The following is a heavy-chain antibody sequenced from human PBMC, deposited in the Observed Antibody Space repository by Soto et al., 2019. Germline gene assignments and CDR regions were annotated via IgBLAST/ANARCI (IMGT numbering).Heavy chain of an antibody. Sequence: SETLSLTCAVHGGSFSGYYWSWIRQPPGKGLEWIGEINHSGSTNYNPSLKSRVTISVDTSKNQFSLKLSSVTAADTAVYYCARTRDVYYYYGMDVWGQGTTVTSP. V-gene: IGHV4-34*01. J-gene: IGHJ6*02. D-gene: IGHD2-2*01. CDR2: INHSGST. CDR3: ARTRDVYYYYGMDV. CDR1: GGSFSGYY.